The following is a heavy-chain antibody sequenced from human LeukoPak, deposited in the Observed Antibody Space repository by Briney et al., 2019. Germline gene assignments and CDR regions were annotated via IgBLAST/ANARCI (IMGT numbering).Heavy chain of an antibody. J-gene: IGHJ4*02. Sequence: QSAGSLRLSCAASGFTFSSYSMNWVRQAPGKGLEWVANIKQDGSEKYYVDSVKGRFTISRDNAKNSLYLQMNSLRAEDTAVYYCARERVVAVIRHFDYWGQGTLVTVSS. V-gene: IGHV3-7*01. CDR2: IKQDGSEK. CDR1: GFTFSSYS. D-gene: IGHD2-15*01. CDR3: ARERVVAVIRHFDY.